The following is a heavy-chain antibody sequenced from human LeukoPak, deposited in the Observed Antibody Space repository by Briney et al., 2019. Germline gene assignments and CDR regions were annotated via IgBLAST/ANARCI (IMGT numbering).Heavy chain of an antibody. CDR2: ISGSGGST. CDR1: GFTFSSYA. Sequence: SGGSLRLSCAASGFTFSSYAMIWVRQAPGKGLEWVSAISGSGGSTYYADSVKGRFTISRDNSKNTLYLQMNSLRDEDTAVYYCAKDPYYYDSSGYYPRLGAFDIWGQGTMVTVSS. J-gene: IGHJ3*02. V-gene: IGHV3-23*01. CDR3: AKDPYYYDSSGYYPRLGAFDI. D-gene: IGHD3-22*01.